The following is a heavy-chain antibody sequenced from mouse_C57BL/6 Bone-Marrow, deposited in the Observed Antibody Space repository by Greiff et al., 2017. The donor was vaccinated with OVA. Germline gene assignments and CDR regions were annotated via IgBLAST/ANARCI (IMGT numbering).Heavy chain of an antibody. Sequence: VQLQQSGPELVKPGASVKISCKASGYSFTGYFMNWVMQSHGKSLEWIGRINPYNGDTFYNQKFKGKATLTVDKSSSTAHMKLRSLTSEDSAVYYCARTFGTTVVADWGQGTSVTVSS. CDR3: ARTFGTTVVAD. D-gene: IGHD1-1*01. V-gene: IGHV1-20*01. CDR2: INPYNGDT. CDR1: GYSFTGYF. J-gene: IGHJ4*01.